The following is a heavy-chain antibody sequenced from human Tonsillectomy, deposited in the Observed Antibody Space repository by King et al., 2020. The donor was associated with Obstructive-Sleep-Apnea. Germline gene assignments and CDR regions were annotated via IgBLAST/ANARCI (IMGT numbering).Heavy chain of an antibody. J-gene: IGHJ4*02. CDR3: ARDAEGYYDILTGYYILDY. CDR2: ISYDGSNK. Sequence: VQLVESGGGVVQPGRSLRLSCAASGFTFSSYAMHWVRQAPGKGLEWVAVISYDGSNKYYADSVKGRFTISRDNSKNTLYLQMNSLRAEDTAVYYCARDAEGYYDILTGYYILDYWGQGTLVTVSS. V-gene: IGHV3-30-3*01. CDR1: GFTFSSYA. D-gene: IGHD3-9*01.